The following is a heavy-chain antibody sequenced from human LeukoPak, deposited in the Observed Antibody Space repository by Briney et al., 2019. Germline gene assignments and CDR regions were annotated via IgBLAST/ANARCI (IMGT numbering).Heavy chain of an antibody. CDR1: GGSISSYY. CDR2: IYYSGNT. J-gene: IGHJ4*02. V-gene: IGHV4-59*01. D-gene: IGHD6-19*01. CDR3: ARESSSGWYLYFDY. Sequence: SETLSLTCTVSGGSISSYYWSWIRQPPGKRLEWIGYIYYSGNTKYNPSLKSRVTISVDTSKNQFSLKLSSVTAADTAVYYCARESSSGWYLYFDYWGQGTLVTVSS.